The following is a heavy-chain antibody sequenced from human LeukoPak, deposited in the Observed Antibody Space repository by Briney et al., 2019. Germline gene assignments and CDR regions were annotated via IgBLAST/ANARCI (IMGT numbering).Heavy chain of an antibody. CDR2: INPNSGGT. Sequence: GASVKVSCKASGCTFTGYCMHWVRQAPGQGLEWMGWINPNSGGTNYAQKFQGRVTMTRDTSISTAYMELSRLRSDDTAVYYCARGGWYGGSTWFDPWGQGTLVTVSS. CDR3: ARGGWYGGSTWFDP. V-gene: IGHV1-2*02. CDR1: GCTFTGYC. J-gene: IGHJ5*02. D-gene: IGHD6-19*01.